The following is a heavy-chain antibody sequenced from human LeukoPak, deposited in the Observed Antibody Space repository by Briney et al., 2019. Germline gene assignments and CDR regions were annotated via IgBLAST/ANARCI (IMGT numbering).Heavy chain of an antibody. J-gene: IGHJ6*02. V-gene: IGHV1-2*02. CDR1: GYTFTGYY. D-gene: IGHD6-13*01. Sequence: GASVKASCKASGYTFTGYYMHWVRQAPGQGLEWMGWINPNSGGTNYAQKFQGRVTMTRDTSISTAYMELSRLRSDDTAVYYCARVGESSSWFLDVWGQGTTVTVSS. CDR2: INPNSGGT. CDR3: ARVGESSSWFLDV.